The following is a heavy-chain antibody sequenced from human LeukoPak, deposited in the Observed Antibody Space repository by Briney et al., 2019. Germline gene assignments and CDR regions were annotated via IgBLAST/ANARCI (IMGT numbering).Heavy chain of an antibody. CDR2: INEDGSNK. CDR1: GFSFSNHY. CDR3: TRVIVAVPGYFDYFDF. J-gene: IGHJ4*02. Sequence: GGSLRLSCTASGFSFSNHYMRWIRQAPGKGLEWVANINEDGSNKWRLGSVKGRFTVSRDNARNSLYLQMNSLRVEDTAVYYCTRVIVAVPGYFDYFDFWGQGVLVTVSS. D-gene: IGHD6-19*01. V-gene: IGHV3-7*01.